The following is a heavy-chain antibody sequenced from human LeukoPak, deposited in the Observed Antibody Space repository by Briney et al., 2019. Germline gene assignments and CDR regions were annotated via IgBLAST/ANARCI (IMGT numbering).Heavy chain of an antibody. D-gene: IGHD3-10*01. J-gene: IGHJ6*04. Sequence: PSETLSLTCAVYGGSFSGCYWSWIRQPPGKGLEWIGEINHSGGTNYNPSLKSRVTISVDTSKNQFSLKLSSVTAADTAVYYCARVPVRGVQYYYYGMDVWGKGTTVTVSS. CDR2: INHSGGT. CDR3: ARVPVRGVQYYYYGMDV. CDR1: GGSFSGCY. V-gene: IGHV4-34*01.